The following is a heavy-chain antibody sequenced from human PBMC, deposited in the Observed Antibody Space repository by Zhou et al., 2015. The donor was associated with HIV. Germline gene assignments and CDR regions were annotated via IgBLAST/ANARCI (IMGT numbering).Heavy chain of an antibody. Sequence: QVQLVQSGAEVKKPGASVKVSCKASGYTFTSYYMHWVRQAPGQGLEWMGIINPSGGSTSYAQKFQGRVTMTRDTSTSTVYMELSSLRSEVTAVYYCARDLSHIRRKSYWGQGTLVTVSS. J-gene: IGHJ4*02. V-gene: IGHV1-46*01. CDR1: GYTFTSYY. CDR2: INPSGGST. CDR3: ARDLSHIRRKSY. D-gene: IGHD2-2*02.